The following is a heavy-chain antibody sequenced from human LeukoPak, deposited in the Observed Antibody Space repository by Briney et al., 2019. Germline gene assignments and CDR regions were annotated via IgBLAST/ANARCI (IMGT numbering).Heavy chain of an antibody. D-gene: IGHD2-2*01. CDR2: IYPGDSDT. CDR1: GYSFTSYW. V-gene: IGHV5-51*01. Sequence: KVGESLKISCKGSGYSFTSYWIGWVRQMPGKGLEWMGIIYPGDSDTRYSPSFQGQVTISADKSISTAYLQWSSLKASDTAMYYCARQRYQLLYYFDYWGQGTLVTVSS. CDR3: ARQRYQLLYYFDY. J-gene: IGHJ4*02.